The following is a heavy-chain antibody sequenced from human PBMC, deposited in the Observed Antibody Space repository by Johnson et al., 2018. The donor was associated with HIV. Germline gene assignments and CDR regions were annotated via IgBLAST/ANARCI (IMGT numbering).Heavy chain of an antibody. Sequence: VQLVESGGGLVKPGGSLRLSCRASGFPFSNAWMSWVRQAPGKGLEWVAHIKQAGRGTFYVDSVKGRFTVSRDNSKNTLYLQMSSLRAEDTAVYYCATSGSHFAFDIWGQGTMVTVSS. J-gene: IGHJ3*02. CDR3: ATSGSHFAFDI. CDR2: IKQAGRGT. CDR1: GFPFSNAW. D-gene: IGHD1-26*01. V-gene: IGHV3-7*02.